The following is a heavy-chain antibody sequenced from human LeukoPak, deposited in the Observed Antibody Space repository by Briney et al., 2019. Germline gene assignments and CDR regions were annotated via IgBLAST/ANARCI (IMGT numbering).Heavy chain of an antibody. CDR1: GFTFSSYA. CDR3: AKERIVVVIEYYFDY. CDR2: ISGSGGST. V-gene: IGHV3-23*01. J-gene: IGHJ4*02. D-gene: IGHD3-22*01. Sequence: GGSLRLSCAASGFTFSSYAMSWVRQAPGKGLEWVSAISGSGGSTYYADSVKGRFTISRDNSKNTLYPQMNSLRAEDTAVYYCAKERIVVVIEYYFDYWGQGTLVTVSS.